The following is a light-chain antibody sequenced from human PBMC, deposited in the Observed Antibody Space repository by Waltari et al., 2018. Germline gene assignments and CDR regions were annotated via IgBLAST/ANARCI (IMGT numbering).Light chain of an antibody. J-gene: IGKJ1*01. CDR1: QSLLYSSNNTNY. Sequence: DIVMTQSPDSLAASLGERATINCKSSQSLLYSSNNTNYLAWYQQKPGQPPKLPIYWASTRESGVPDRFTGSGSGTNFTLTSSSLQAEDVAVYYCQQYYTTLWTFGQGTKVEIK. V-gene: IGKV4-1*01. CDR2: WAS. CDR3: QQYYTTLWT.